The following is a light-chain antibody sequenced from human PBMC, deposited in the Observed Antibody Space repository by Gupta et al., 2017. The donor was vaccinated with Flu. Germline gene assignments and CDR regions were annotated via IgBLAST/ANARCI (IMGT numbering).Light chain of an antibody. CDR3: QHYNNWPPWT. CDR1: QSVSSN. V-gene: IGKV3-15*01. Sequence: EIAMTHSPATLSVSPGERATLSCRASQSVSSNLAWYQQKPGQAPRLLIYGASTRATGIPARFSGSGSGTEFTLTISSLQSEDFAVYYCQHYNNWPPWTFGQGTKVEIK. J-gene: IGKJ1*01. CDR2: GAS.